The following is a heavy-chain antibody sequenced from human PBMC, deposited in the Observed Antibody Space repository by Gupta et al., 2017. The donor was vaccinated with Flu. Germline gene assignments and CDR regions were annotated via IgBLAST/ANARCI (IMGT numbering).Heavy chain of an antibody. J-gene: IGHJ4*02. CDR2: IDDSSGATK. V-gene: IGHV3-48*03. Sequence: EVQLVESGGGLGQPGGSLRLSCAASGFTFSTYEMNWVRQAPGKGLEWVSYIDDSSGATKFYADSVKGRFTISRDNAKNSLYLQMNSLGAEDTAIYYCARQRKRCNRGVCRNYFDFWGQGTLVTVSS. CDR3: ARQRKRCNRGVCRNYFDF. CDR1: GFTFSTYE. D-gene: IGHD2-8*01.